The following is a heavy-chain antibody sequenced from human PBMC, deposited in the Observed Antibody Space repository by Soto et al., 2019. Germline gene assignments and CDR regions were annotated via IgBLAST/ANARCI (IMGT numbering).Heavy chain of an antibody. CDR1: GFPVSSNY. D-gene: IGHD3-10*01. CDR2: IYSGGST. J-gene: IGHJ6*02. Sequence: GGSLRLSCAASGFPVSSNYMSWVRQAPGKGLEWVSLIYSGGSTYYADSVKGRFAISRDNSKNTLYLQMNSLRAEDTAVYYCAKESSLWFGELLSDYYYGMDVWGQGTTVTVSS. V-gene: IGHV3-66*01. CDR3: AKESSLWFGELLSDYYYGMDV.